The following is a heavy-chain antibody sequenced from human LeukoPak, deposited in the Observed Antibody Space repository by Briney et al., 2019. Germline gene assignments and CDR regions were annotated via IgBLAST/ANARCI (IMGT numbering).Heavy chain of an antibody. D-gene: IGHD5-24*01. V-gene: IGHV3-7*05. J-gene: IGHJ5*02. CDR1: GFTFSNYW. CDR3: ARASDPWLQLT. Sequence: GGSLRLSCAASGFTFSNYWMIWVRQAPGKGLEWVGNIKQDGGEKRYADSVRGRFSISRDNAQTSLYLQMNSLRAEDTAAYYCARASDPWLQLTWGQGTLVTVSS. CDR2: IKQDGGEK.